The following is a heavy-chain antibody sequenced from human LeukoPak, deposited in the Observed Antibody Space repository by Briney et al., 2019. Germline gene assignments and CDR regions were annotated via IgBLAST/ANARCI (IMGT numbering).Heavy chain of an antibody. D-gene: IGHD5-12*01. Sequence: GGSLRLSCSASGFTFSNYAMHWVRQAPGKGLEYVSAISSNGGGTYYADSVKGRFTMSRDNSKNTLYLQMSSLRAEDTAVYYCVKDLKKSGYDSWGRGTLVTVSS. J-gene: IGHJ4*02. CDR3: VKDLKKSGYDS. CDR1: GFTFSNYA. CDR2: ISSNGGGT. V-gene: IGHV3-64D*09.